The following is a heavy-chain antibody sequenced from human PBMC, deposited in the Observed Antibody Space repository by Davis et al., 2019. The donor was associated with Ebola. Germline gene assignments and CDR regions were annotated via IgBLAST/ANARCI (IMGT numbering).Heavy chain of an antibody. V-gene: IGHV3-23*01. CDR1: GFTFSNAW. CDR3: AKDRPNYYETDGAYYRSGGDS. CDR2: TTRTGVTT. D-gene: IGHD4/OR15-4a*01. Sequence: GESLKISCAASGFTFSNAWMSWVRQGPGKGLEWVSSTTRTGVTTYYPDSVKGRFTISRDNSKNTLYLQMNSLRAEDTAVYYCAKDRPNYYETDGAYYRSGGDSWGQGTLVTVSS. J-gene: IGHJ4*02.